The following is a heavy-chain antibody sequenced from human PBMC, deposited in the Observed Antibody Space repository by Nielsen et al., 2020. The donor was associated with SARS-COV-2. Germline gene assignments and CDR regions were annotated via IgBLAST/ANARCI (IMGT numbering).Heavy chain of an antibody. D-gene: IGHD4-17*01. J-gene: IGHJ6*03. Sequence: SQTLSLTCAISGDSVSSSSAAWNWIRQSPSRGLEWVGRTYYRSKWYNDYAVSVKSRITINPDTSKNQFSLHLNSVTPEDTAVYYCARARGAYGDYYYYYYTDVWGKGTTVTVSS. V-gene: IGHV6-1*01. CDR1: GDSVSSSSAA. CDR2: TYYRSKWYN. CDR3: ARARGAYGDYYYYYYTDV.